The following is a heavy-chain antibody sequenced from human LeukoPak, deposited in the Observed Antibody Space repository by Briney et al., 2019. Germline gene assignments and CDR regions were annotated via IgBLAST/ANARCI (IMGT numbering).Heavy chain of an antibody. V-gene: IGHV3-23*01. Sequence: GGSLRLSCAASGFTFSSYAMSWVRQAPGKGLEWVSAISGSGGSTYYADSVKGRFTISRDNSKNTLYLQMNSLRAEDTAVYYCAKLPYYSDSSGYYNYWGQGTLVTVSS. CDR1: GFTFSSYA. CDR2: ISGSGGST. CDR3: AKLPYYSDSSGYYNY. J-gene: IGHJ4*02. D-gene: IGHD3-22*01.